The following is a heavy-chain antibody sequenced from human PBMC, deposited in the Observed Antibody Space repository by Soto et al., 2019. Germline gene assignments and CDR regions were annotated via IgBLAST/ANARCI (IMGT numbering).Heavy chain of an antibody. CDR2: IYSSGGT. CDR3: ARGKRASGYYRDDY. V-gene: IGHV4-59*01. J-gene: IGHJ4*02. CDR1: GDSMNNYY. D-gene: IGHD5-12*01. Sequence: QVQLQESGPGLVKPSETLSLTCTVSGDSMNNYYWTWIRQPPGKGLEWIGYIYSSGGTIYSPSLRGRLTISIDTSESQLSLKLTSVTAADTAVYYCARGKRASGYYRDDYLGQGTLVTVSS.